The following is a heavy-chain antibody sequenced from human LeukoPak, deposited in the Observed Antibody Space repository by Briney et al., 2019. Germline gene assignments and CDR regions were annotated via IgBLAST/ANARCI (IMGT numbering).Heavy chain of an antibody. CDR3: AKKGSSGSYNY. J-gene: IGHJ4*02. CDR1: GFTFSSYA. V-gene: IGHV3-30-3*02. CDR2: ISYNGSNK. D-gene: IGHD1-26*01. Sequence: PGGSLRLSCAASGFTFSSYAMHWVRQAPGKGLEWVAVISYNGSNKYYADSVKGRFTISRDNAKNSLYLQMNSLRAEDTAVYYCAKKGSSGSYNYWGQGTLVTVSS.